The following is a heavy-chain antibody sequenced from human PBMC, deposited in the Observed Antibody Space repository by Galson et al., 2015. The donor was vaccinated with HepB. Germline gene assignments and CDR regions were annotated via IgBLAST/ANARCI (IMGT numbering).Heavy chain of an antibody. D-gene: IGHD3-22*01. CDR3: ARYPQPYYYDSSGSRWYYFDY. CDR1: GGTFSSYA. V-gene: IGHV1-69*13. Sequence: SVKVSCKASGGTFSSYAISWVRQAPGQGLEWMGGIIPIFGTANYAQKFQGRVTITADESTSTAYMELSSLRSEDTAVYYCARYPQPYYYDSSGSRWYYFDYWGQGTLVTVSS. CDR2: IIPIFGTA. J-gene: IGHJ4*02.